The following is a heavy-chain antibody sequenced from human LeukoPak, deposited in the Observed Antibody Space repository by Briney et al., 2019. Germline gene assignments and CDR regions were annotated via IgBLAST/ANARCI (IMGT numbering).Heavy chain of an antibody. CDR2: TYYRSMWYN. D-gene: IGHD2-2*01. Sequence: SQTLSLTCAISGDSVSSNIVAWNWIRQSPSRGLEWLGRTYYRSMWYNDYAVSVKSRITINRDTSKNQFSLQLNSVTPEDTAVYYCARDYCSSTSCHWYFDLWGRGTLVTVSS. CDR3: ARDYCSSTSCHWYFDL. V-gene: IGHV6-1*01. J-gene: IGHJ2*01. CDR1: GDSVSSNIVA.